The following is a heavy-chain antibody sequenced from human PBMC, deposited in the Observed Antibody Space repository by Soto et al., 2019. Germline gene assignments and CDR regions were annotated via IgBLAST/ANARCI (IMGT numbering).Heavy chain of an antibody. Sequence: ASVKVSCKASGYTFPSYYMHWVRQAPGQGLEWMGIINPSGGSTSYAQKFQGRVTMTRDTSTSTVYMELSSLRSEDTAVYYCASNYYDSSGYYYFDYWGQGTLVTVSS. CDR2: INPSGGST. V-gene: IGHV1-46*01. CDR1: GYTFPSYY. CDR3: ASNYYDSSGYYYFDY. D-gene: IGHD3-22*01. J-gene: IGHJ4*02.